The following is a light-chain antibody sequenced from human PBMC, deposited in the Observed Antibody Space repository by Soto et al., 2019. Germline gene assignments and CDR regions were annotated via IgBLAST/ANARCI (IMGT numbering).Light chain of an antibody. V-gene: IGKV3-20*01. CDR1: QSVTRNY. Sequence: EIVLTQSPGTLSLSPGERATLSCSASQSVTRNYLAWYQQKPGQAPRLLIYGASSRATGIPDRFSGSGSGTDFTLTISRLEPEDFAVYYCQQYDNSPLTFGQGTRLEIK. CDR2: GAS. CDR3: QQYDNSPLT. J-gene: IGKJ5*01.